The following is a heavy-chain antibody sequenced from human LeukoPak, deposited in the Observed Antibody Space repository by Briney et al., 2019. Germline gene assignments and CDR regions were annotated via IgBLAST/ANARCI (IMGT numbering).Heavy chain of an antibody. CDR3: ARDRDDYSGNSGGSYYYGMDV. D-gene: IGHD4-23*01. CDR1: GFTFSSYS. J-gene: IGHJ6*02. Sequence: GGSLRLSCAASGFTFSSYSMNWVRQAPGKGLEWVSSISSSSSYIYYADSVKGRFTISRDNAKNSLYLQMNSLRAEDTAVYYCARDRDDYSGNSGGSYYYGMDVWGQGTTVAVSS. CDR2: ISSSSSYI. V-gene: IGHV3-21*04.